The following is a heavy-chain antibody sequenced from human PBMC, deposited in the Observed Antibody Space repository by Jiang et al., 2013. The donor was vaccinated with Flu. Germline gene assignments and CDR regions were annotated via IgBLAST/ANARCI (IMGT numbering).Heavy chain of an antibody. CDR3: ARQALVDYYDSSGYQNYFDY. CDR2: IYPGDSDT. CDR1: GYSFTSYW. Sequence: GAEVKKPGESLKISCKGSGYSFTSYWIGWVRQMPGKGLEWMGIIYPGDSDTRYSPSFQGQVTISADKSISTAYLQWSSLKASDTAMYYCARQALVDYYDSSGYQNYFDYWGQGTLVTVSS. V-gene: IGHV5-51*01. J-gene: IGHJ4*02. D-gene: IGHD3-22*01.